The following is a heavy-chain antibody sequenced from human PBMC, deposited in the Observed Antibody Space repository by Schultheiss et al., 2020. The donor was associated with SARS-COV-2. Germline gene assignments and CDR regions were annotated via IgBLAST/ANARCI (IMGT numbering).Heavy chain of an antibody. CDR2: IYYSGST. CDR1: GGSISSYY. Sequence: SQTLSLTCTVSGGSISSYYWSWIRQPPGKGLEWIGYIYYSGSTNYNPSLKSRVTISVDTSKNQFSLKLSSVTAADTAVYYCARAGYVYGMDVWGQGTTVTVSS. V-gene: IGHV4-59*01. CDR3: ARAGYVYGMDV. D-gene: IGHD6-13*01. J-gene: IGHJ6*02.